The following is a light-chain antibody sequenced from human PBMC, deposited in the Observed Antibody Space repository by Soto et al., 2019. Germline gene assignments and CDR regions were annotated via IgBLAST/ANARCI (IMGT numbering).Light chain of an antibody. Sequence: IQLTQSPSSLSASVGDRVTITCRASQGINKFLAWYQQRPGKASQLLVYGASTLQSGVPSRFSVSGSGTDFTLTISSLQTDDFATYYCQQLTNFRFTFGPGTKLDI. CDR2: GAS. CDR1: QGINKF. J-gene: IGKJ2*01. V-gene: IGKV1-9*01. CDR3: QQLTNFRFT.